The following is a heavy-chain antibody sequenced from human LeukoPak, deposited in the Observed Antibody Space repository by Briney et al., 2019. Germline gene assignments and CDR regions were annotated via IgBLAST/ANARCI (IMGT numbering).Heavy chain of an antibody. V-gene: IGHV4-59*01. CDR1: GGSISSYY. J-gene: IGHJ3*02. CDR2: IYYSGST. CDR3: ARVKRLAYDAFDI. D-gene: IGHD5-12*01. Sequence: PSETLSPTCTVSGGSISSYYWSWIRQPPGKGLEWIGYIYYSGSTNYNPSLKSRVTISVDTSKNQFSLKLSSVTAADTAVYYCARVKRLAYDAFDIWGQGTMVTVSS.